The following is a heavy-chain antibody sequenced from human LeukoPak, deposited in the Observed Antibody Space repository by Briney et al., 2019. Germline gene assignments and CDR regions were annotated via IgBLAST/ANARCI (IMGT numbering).Heavy chain of an antibody. J-gene: IGHJ4*02. D-gene: IGHD5-12*01. CDR3: ARYIVGTMNED. Sequence: SETLSLTCAVSGASISSSSYYWVRLRQPPGKGLEWVVSFYYGGGPAYNPSLKSRVTISVDTSEKQVYLKLSCVTAADTAEYCCARYIVGTMNEDWGQGTLVTVSS. CDR1: GASISSSSYY. CDR2: FYYGGGP. V-gene: IGHV4-39*01.